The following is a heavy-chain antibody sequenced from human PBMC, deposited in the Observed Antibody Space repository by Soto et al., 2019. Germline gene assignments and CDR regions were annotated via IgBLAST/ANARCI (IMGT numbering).Heavy chain of an antibody. J-gene: IGHJ1*01. CDR1: GFDFSKYV. CDR2: ISHDPNNI. CDR3: VTEDESSGHAGTFHH. Sequence: QFQLVESGGGGVQPGRSLRLSCAASGFDFSKYVMHWVRQAPGKGLERVALISHDPNNILFGDSVKGRFTSSRDNSKNMLSLQMDSLTPEDTAVYYCVTEDESSGHAGTFHHWGQGTQVTVSS. D-gene: IGHD3-22*01. V-gene: IGHV3-30-3*01.